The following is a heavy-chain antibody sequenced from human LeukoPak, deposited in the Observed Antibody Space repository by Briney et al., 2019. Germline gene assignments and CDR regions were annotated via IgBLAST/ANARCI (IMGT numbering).Heavy chain of an antibody. J-gene: IGHJ4*02. CDR1: GYTFTGYY. CDR3: ARAYYTYYYDTSGYYLDY. Sequence: ASVKVSCKASGYTFTGYYMQWVRQAPGQGLEWMGWINPNSGGTSYAQKFQGRVTMTRDTSISTAYMELSRLRSDDTAVYYCARAYYTYYYDTSGYYLDYWGQGTLVTVSS. V-gene: IGHV1-2*02. D-gene: IGHD3-22*01. CDR2: INPNSGGT.